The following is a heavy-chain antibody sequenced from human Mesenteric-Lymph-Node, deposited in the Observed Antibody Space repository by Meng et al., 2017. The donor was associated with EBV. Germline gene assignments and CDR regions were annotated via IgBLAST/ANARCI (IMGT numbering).Heavy chain of an antibody. Sequence: QLQLQESGPGLVKPSXXLSLTXXVSGGSFISSSYYWGWIRQPPGKGLEWIGSIYYSGSTYYNPSLKSRVTMSVNTSKNQFSLKLSSVTAADTAVYYCARISSYYYDSSDYYIDDWGQGTLVTVSS. J-gene: IGHJ4*02. V-gene: IGHV4-39*07. CDR3: ARISSYYYDSSDYYIDD. CDR1: GGSFISSSYY. CDR2: IYYSGST. D-gene: IGHD3-22*01.